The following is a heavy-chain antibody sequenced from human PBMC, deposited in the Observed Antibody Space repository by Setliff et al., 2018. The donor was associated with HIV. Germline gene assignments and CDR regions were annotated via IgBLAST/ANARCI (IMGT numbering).Heavy chain of an antibody. D-gene: IGHD3-10*01. CDR1: GGSFNVYY. CDR2: IDHSGNI. Sequence: SETLSLTCAVYGGSFNVYYWTWIRQPPGKGLEWIGEIDHSGNIKYHASLKSRVTISKDTSKNQTSLKLRSVTAADTAVYYCARGLNYYGSGSYLPLGYWGQGTLVTVSS. J-gene: IGHJ4*02. V-gene: IGHV4-34*01. CDR3: ARGLNYYGSGSYLPLGY.